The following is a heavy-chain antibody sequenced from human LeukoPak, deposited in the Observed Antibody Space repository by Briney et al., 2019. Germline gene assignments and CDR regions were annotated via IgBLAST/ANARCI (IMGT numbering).Heavy chain of an antibody. CDR1: GFTFASYA. V-gene: IGHV3-23*01. D-gene: IGHD1-26*01. Sequence: PGGSLRLPCAASGFTFASYAMPGVPQAPGKGREGVSTFSGSGGNTYYADSVKGRFTISRDNSKNTLYLQMNSLRAEDTAVYYCAKDRSYSGLVTASLDYWGRGTLVTVSS. CDR3: AKDRSYSGLVTASLDY. CDR2: FSGSGGNT. J-gene: IGHJ4*02.